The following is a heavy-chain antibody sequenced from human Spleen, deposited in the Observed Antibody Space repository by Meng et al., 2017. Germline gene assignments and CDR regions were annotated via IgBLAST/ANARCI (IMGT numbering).Heavy chain of an antibody. CDR3: ARGRISTYWYFDL. CDR1: GGSISSSSYY. J-gene: IGHJ2*01. Sequence: SETLSLTCTVSGGSISSSSYYWGWIRQPPGKGLEWIGSIYYSGSTYYNPSLKSRVTISVDTSKNQFSLKLSSVTAADTALYYCARGRISTYWYFDLWGRGTLVTVSS. D-gene: IGHD2-2*01. CDR2: IYYSGST. V-gene: IGHV4-39*07.